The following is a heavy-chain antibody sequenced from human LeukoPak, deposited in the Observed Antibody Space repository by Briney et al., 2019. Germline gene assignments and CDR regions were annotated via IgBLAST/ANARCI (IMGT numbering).Heavy chain of an antibody. J-gene: IGHJ6*03. Sequence: PGGSLRLSCAASGFTFSSYWMSWVRQAPGKGLEWVANIKQDGSEKYYVDPVKGRFTISRDNAKNSLYLQMNSLRAEVTAVYYCARVGRGSYYSLNYYYYMDVWGKGTTVTVSS. V-gene: IGHV3-7*01. CDR2: IKQDGSEK. CDR1: GFTFSSYW. CDR3: ARVGRGSYYSLNYYYYMDV. D-gene: IGHD1-26*01.